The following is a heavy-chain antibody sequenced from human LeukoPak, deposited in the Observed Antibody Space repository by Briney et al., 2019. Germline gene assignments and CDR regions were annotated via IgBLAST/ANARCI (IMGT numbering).Heavy chain of an antibody. D-gene: IGHD3-22*01. CDR2: IYYSGST. V-gene: IGHV4-30-4*01. J-gene: IGHJ4*02. CDR1: GGSISSGDYY. CDR3: ASSNYYYSSGYYYAAGPGYFDY. Sequence: SQTLSLTCTVSGGSISSGDYYWSWIRQPPGQGLEWIGYIYYSGSTYYKPSLRSRVTISVDTSKNQFSLKLSSVTAADTAVYYCASSNYYYSSGYYYAAGPGYFDYWGQGTLVTVSS.